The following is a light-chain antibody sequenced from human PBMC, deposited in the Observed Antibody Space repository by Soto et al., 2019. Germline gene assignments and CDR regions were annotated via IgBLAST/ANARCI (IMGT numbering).Light chain of an antibody. J-gene: IGLJ2*01. Sequence: QSVLTQPPSASGTPGQRVTISCSGSSSNIGSNTVNWYQQVPRTAPKLLIYSNNQRPSGVPDRFSGSKSGTSVSLAISGLQSEDEADYYCAAWYDGLNGVVLGGGTKVTVL. CDR3: AAWYDGLNGVV. V-gene: IGLV1-44*01. CDR2: SNN. CDR1: SSNIGSNT.